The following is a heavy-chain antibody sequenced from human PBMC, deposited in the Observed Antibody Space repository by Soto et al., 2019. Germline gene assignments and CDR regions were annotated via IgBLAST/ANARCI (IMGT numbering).Heavy chain of an antibody. CDR2: INPNSGGT. CDR1: GYTFTGYY. CDR3: ARAGIAVAERSVYNWFDP. D-gene: IGHD6-19*01. J-gene: IGHJ5*02. V-gene: IGHV1-2*04. Sequence: ASVKVSCKASGYTFTGYYMHWVRQAPGQGLEWMGWINPNSGGTNYAQKFQGWVTMTRDTSISTAYMELSRLRSDDTAVYYCARAGIAVAERSVYNWFDPWGQGTLVTVSS.